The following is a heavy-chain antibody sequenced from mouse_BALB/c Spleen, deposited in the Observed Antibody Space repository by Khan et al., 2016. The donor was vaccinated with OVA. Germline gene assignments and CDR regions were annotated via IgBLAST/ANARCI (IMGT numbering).Heavy chain of an antibody. V-gene: IGHV2-2*02. CDR2: IWSAGST. Sequence: QVQLQQSGPGLVQPSQSLSITCTVSGFSLNNYSVHWVRQSPGKGLEWLGVIWSAGSTDYNAAFISRLTISKDNSRSHVFFKMNSLQPKDTAIYYCARRGYDYGRGALFAYWGQGTPVTVSA. J-gene: IGHJ3*01. CDR3: ARRGYDYGRGALFAY. CDR1: GFSLNNYS. D-gene: IGHD2-4*01.